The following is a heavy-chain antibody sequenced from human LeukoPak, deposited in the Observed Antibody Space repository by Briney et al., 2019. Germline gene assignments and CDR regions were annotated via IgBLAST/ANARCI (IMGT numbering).Heavy chain of an antibody. CDR2: IWEDGTNI. D-gene: IGHD6-19*01. CDR3: ARVGYNSGWYEY. J-gene: IGHJ4*02. V-gene: IGHV3-33*08. CDR1: GFTLSNSA. Sequence: GGSLRLSCAASGFTLSNSAMSWVRQAPGKGLEWVAVIWEDGTNIYYADSVKGRFTISRDNSKNTLYLQMNSLRAEDTAVYYCARVGYNSGWYEYWGQGTLVTVSS.